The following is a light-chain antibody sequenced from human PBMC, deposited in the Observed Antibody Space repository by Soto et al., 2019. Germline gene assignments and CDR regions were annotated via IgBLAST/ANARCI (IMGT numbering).Light chain of an antibody. Sequence: EIVMTQTPLSSPVTLGQPASISCRSSQSLVQSNGNTYLNWLHQRPGQPPRLLVYKFSNRFSGVPDRFSGSAAETDFTLNISRVEADDDGVYYCMQAAHLPLTFGPGTKVDI. CDR1: QSLVQSNGNTY. CDR3: MQAAHLPLT. J-gene: IGKJ3*01. V-gene: IGKV2-24*01. CDR2: KFS.